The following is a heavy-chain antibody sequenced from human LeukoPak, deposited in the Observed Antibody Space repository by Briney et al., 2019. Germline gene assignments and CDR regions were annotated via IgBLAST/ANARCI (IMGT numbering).Heavy chain of an antibody. D-gene: IGHD2-2*02. V-gene: IGHV3-20*04. CDR3: ARLIRRQLLYPSAMDV. CDR1: GFTFDDYG. J-gene: IGHJ6*03. CDR2: INWNGGST. Sequence: GGSLRLSCAASGFTFDDYGMSWVRQAPGKGLEWVPGINWNGGSTGYADSVKGRFTISRDNAKNSQYLQMNSLRAEDTALYYCARLIRRQLLYPSAMDVWGKGTTVTASS.